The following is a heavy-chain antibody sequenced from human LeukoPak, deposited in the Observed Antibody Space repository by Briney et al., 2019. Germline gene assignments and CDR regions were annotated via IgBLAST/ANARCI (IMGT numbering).Heavy chain of an antibody. J-gene: IGHJ4*02. V-gene: IGHV3-48*03. Sequence: GGSLRLSCAASGFTFSSYEMNWVRQAPGKGLEWVSYISSSGSTIYYADSVKGRFTISRDNAKNSLYLQMNSLRAEDTAVYYCARDLCSSTSCYIDYWGQGTLVTVSS. D-gene: IGHD2-2*02. CDR1: GFTFSSYE. CDR2: ISSSGSTI. CDR3: ARDLCSSTSCYIDY.